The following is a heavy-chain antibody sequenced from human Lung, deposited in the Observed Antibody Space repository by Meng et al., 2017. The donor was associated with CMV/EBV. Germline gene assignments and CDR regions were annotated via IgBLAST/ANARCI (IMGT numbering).Heavy chain of an antibody. CDR1: GYTFTGYY. CDR2: INPYSGGT. D-gene: IGHD2-2*01. J-gene: IGHJ6*02. CDR3: ARRIPAANMADYYYGMDV. V-gene: IGHV1-2*02. Sequence: ASXXVSXKASGYTFTGYYMHWVRQAPGQGLEWMGWINPYSGGTNYAQKLQGRVTMTRDTSISTAYMELSRLRSDDTAVYYCARRIPAANMADYYYGMDVWXQGTTVTVSS.